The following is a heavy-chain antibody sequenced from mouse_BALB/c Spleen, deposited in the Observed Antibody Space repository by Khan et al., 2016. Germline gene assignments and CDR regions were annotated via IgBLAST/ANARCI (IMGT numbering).Heavy chain of an antibody. V-gene: IGHV14-3*02. D-gene: IGHD2-4*01. CDR3: ARSPKDYDVGFAY. J-gene: IGHJ3*01. Sequence: IQLVQSGAELVKPGASVKLSCTASGFNIKDTYMHWVKQRPEQGLEWIGRIDPANGNTKYDPKFQGMATITADTSSNTAYLQLSSMTSEYTAVYYCARSPKDYDVGFAYWGQGTLVTVSA. CDR1: GFNIKDTY. CDR2: IDPANGNT.